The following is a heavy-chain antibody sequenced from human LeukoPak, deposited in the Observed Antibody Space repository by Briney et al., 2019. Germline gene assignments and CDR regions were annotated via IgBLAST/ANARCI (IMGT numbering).Heavy chain of an antibody. CDR2: IKQDGSEK. V-gene: IGHV3-7*01. CDR1: GFTFSSYW. D-gene: IGHD4-11*01. J-gene: IGHJ6*02. CDR3: ARVSRDFYSNYYYYYGMDV. Sequence: GGSLRLSCAASGFTFSSYWTSWVRQAPGKGLEWVANIKQDGSEKYYVDSVKGRFTISGDNAKNSLYLQMNSLRAEDTAVYYCARVSRDFYSNYYYYYGMDVWGQGTTVTVSS.